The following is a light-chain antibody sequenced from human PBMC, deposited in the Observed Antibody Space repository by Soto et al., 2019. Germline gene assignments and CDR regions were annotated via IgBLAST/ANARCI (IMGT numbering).Light chain of an antibody. CDR1: SSDVGGYDY. J-gene: IGLJ1*01. Sequence: QSVLTQPASVSGSPGQSITISCTGSSSDVGGYDYVSWYQQHPGKAPKLVLYGVNNRPSGVSNRFSGSKSGNTASLTISGLXAEDEAEYYCSSSTTSITHHVFGAGTKVTVL. CDR2: GVN. CDR3: SSSTTSITHHV. V-gene: IGLV2-14*01.